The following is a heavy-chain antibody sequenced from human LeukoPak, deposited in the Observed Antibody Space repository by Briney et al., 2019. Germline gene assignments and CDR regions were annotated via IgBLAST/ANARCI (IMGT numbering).Heavy chain of an antibody. J-gene: IGHJ4*02. V-gene: IGHV3-64D*09. D-gene: IGHD1-7*01. CDR2: ISSSGGTI. CDR3: VKDLTATTSA. CDR1: GFTFSSYV. Sequence: GGSLRLSCSASGFTFSSYVMHWVRQAPGKGLEYVSGISSSGGTIYYADSVKGRFSISRDNSKNTLDLQVSSLRAEDTAVYYCVKDLTATTSAWGQGTLVIVSS.